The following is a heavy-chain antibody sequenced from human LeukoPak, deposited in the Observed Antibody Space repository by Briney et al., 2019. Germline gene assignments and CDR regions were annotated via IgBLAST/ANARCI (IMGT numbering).Heavy chain of an antibody. CDR2: MNPNSGNT. J-gene: IGHJ4*02. Sequence: ASVKVSCKASGYTFTSYDINWVRQATGQGLEWMGWMNPNSGNTAYAQKFQGRVTMSRDTSISTAYMELSSLRSEDTAVYYCARLPQYSTPLDYWGQGALVNVSS. CDR1: GYTFTSYD. D-gene: IGHD4-11*01. V-gene: IGHV1-8*01. CDR3: ARLPQYSTPLDY.